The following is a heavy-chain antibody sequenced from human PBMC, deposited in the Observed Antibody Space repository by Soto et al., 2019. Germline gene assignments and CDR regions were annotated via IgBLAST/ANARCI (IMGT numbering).Heavy chain of an antibody. CDR3: ARDSHYDFWSGQNYYYGMDV. V-gene: IGHV3-48*02. CDR1: GFTFSSYS. Sequence: GGSLRLSCAASGFTFSSYSMNWVRQAPGKGLEWVSYISSSSSTIYYADSVKGRFTISRDNAKNSLHLQMNSLRDEDTAVYYCARDSHYDFWSGQNYYYGMDVWGQGTTVTVSS. D-gene: IGHD3-3*01. J-gene: IGHJ6*02. CDR2: ISSSSSTI.